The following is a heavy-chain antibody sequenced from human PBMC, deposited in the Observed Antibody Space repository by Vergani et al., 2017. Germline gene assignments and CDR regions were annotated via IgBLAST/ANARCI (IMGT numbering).Heavy chain of an antibody. CDR2: IYYSGST. V-gene: IGHV4-34*11. CDR3: ARVVPAAMWGCLWDY. CDR1: GGSFSGYY. J-gene: IGHJ4*02. Sequence: QVQLQQWGAGLLKPSETLSLTCAVYGGSFSGYYWSWIRQPPGKGLEWIGYIYYSGSTNYNPSLKSRVTISVDTSKNQFSLKLSSVTAADTAVYYCARVVPAAMWGCLWDYWGQGTLVTVSS. D-gene: IGHD2-2*01.